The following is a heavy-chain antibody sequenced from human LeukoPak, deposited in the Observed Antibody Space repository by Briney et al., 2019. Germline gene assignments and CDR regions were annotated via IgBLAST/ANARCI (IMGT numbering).Heavy chain of an antibody. CDR1: GFTFSDYN. Sequence: GGSLRLSRVASGFTFSDYNMNWVRHAPGKGQEWVSSISSSSGHILHAHSVKGRFTMSRDNTKNSLYLKMNSLRAEDTAVYYCAKAHDSSGYYKGYFQNRGQGNLVTVSS. V-gene: IGHV3-21*04. J-gene: IGHJ1*01. CDR3: AKAHDSSGYYKGYFQN. D-gene: IGHD3-22*01. CDR2: ISSSSGHI.